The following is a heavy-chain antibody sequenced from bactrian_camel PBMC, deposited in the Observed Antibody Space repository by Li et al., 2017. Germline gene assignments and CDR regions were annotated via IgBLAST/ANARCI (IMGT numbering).Heavy chain of an antibody. D-gene: IGHD6*01. Sequence: VQLVESGGGSVQAGGSLRLSCGAVGYIAASMPIEWFRQSPGKEREAVAAIDEDGKITYADSVLGRFTASRDNGLYLQMDNLRPEDTAMYFCAAQYPAGFCFYWDAPEAKDFNYWGQGTQVTVS. CDR3: AAQYPAGFCFYWDAPEAKDFNY. CDR1: GYIAASMP. V-gene: IGHV3S53*01. CDR2: IDEDGKI. J-gene: IGHJ6*01.